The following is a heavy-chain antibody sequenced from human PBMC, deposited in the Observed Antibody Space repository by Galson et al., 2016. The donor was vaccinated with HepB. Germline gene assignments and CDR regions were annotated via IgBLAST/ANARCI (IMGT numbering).Heavy chain of an antibody. J-gene: IGHJ6*04. CDR2: DSMDGRRK. V-gene: IGHV3-30*03. CDR1: GFTFSNYG. D-gene: IGHD2-2*01. Sequence: SLRLSCAASGFTFSNYGMHWVRQAPAKGLEWVAADSMDGRRKFYADSVKGRFTISRDNSNNMLFLQMSSLRADDTAVYYCVQGSTAPAVWGKGTTVTVSS. CDR3: VQGSTAPAV.